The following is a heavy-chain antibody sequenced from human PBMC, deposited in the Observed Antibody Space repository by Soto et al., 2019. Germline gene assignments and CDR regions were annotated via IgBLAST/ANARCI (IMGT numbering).Heavy chain of an antibody. V-gene: IGHV4-59*01. Sequence: PSETLSLTCTVSGGSISSYYWSWIRQPPGKGLEWIGYIYYSGSTNYNPSLKSRVTISVDTSKNQFSLKLSSVTAADTAVYYCEKLGGESSGRYYFDYWGQGTLVTVSS. J-gene: IGHJ4*02. CDR2: IYYSGST. CDR1: GGSISSYY. CDR3: EKLGGESSGRYYFDY. D-gene: IGHD3-22*01.